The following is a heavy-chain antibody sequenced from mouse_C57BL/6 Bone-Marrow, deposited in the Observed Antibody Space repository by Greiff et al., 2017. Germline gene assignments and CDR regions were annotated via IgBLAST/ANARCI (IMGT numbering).Heavy chain of an antibody. CDR3: AREGLLVDY. CDR2: INPSSGYT. D-gene: IGHD3-1*01. CDR1: GYTFTSYT. Sequence: QVQLQQSGAELARPGASVKMSCKASGYTFTSYTMHWVKQRPGQGLEWIGYINPSSGYTKYNQKFKDKATLPADKYSSTAYMQLSSLTSEDSAVYCCAREGLLVDYWCQGTTLTVSS. V-gene: IGHV1-4*01. J-gene: IGHJ2*01.